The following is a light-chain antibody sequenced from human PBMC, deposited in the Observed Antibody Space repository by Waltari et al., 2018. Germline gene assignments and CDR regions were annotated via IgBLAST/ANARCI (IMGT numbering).Light chain of an antibody. CDR1: EAISNY. CDR3: LQYNSKPWT. V-gene: IGKV1-17*01. CDR2: TAS. Sequence: DIQMTQSPPSLSATVGERVTITCRASEAISNYLSWYQQKAGKSPKRLIHTASSLESGVPSRFSGSGSGTEFTLTISSLQPEDFAAYYCLQYNSKPWTFGQGTKVEIK. J-gene: IGKJ1*01.